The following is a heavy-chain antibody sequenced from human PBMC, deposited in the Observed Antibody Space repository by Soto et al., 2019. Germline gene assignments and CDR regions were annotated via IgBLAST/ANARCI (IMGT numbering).Heavy chain of an antibody. CDR3: AKDSSSYGMDV. D-gene: IGHD6-6*01. CDR2: IWYDGSKK. Sequence: GGSLRLSCAASGFTFNSFGMHWVRQAPGKGLEWVAVIWYDGSKKYFADSVKGRFTISRDSSKNTLYLQMNSLRAEDTAVYYCAKDSSSYGMDVWGQGTTVTAP. J-gene: IGHJ6*02. CDR1: GFTFNSFG. V-gene: IGHV3-33*06.